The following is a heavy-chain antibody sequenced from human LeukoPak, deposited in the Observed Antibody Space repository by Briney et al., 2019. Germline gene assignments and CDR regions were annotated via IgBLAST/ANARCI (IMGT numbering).Heavy chain of an antibody. Sequence: SVKVSCKASGGTFSSYTISWVRQAPGQGLECMGRIIPILGIANYAQKFQGRVTITADKSTSTAYMELSSLRSEDTAVYYCAKTAERGYSDYWGQGTLVTVSS. D-gene: IGHD5-18*01. CDR2: IIPILGIA. V-gene: IGHV1-69*02. CDR3: AKTAERGYSDY. CDR1: GGTFSSYT. J-gene: IGHJ4*02.